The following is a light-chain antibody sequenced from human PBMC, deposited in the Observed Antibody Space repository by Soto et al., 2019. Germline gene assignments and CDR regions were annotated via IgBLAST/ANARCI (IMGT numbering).Light chain of an antibody. CDR1: QGISNY. V-gene: IGKV1-27*01. J-gene: IGKJ4*01. CDR2: DTS. Sequence: DIQMTQSPSSLSASVGDRVTITCQASQGISNYLAWYQQKPGKVPKLLIYDTSTLRAGVPSRFSGSGSGTDFTLTISSLQPEDVATYYCQQYDSAPLTFGGGTKVDIK. CDR3: QQYDSAPLT.